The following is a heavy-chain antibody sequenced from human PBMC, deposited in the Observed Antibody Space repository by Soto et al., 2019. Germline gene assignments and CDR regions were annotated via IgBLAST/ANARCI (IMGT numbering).Heavy chain of an antibody. CDR3: ARHASKIVVEVSLLDS. CDR1: GDSISTSPYY. J-gene: IGHJ4*02. D-gene: IGHD2-15*01. Sequence: QLQLQESGPGLVKPSETLSLTCTVSGDSISTSPYYWGWIRQPPGKGLEWIASISYNGSTYYNPSLKSRVTISADPSKNQFSLELSSVTAADTAVFYCARHASKIVVEVSLLDSWGQGTLVTVSS. CDR2: ISYNGST. V-gene: IGHV4-39*01.